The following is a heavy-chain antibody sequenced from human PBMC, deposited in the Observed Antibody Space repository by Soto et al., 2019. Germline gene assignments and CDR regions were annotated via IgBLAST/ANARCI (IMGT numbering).Heavy chain of an antibody. D-gene: IGHD3-10*01. Sequence: SETLSLTCTVSGGSISSYYWSWIRQPAGKGLEWIGRIYTSGSTNYNPSLKSRVTMSVDTSKNQFSLKLSSVTAADTAVYYCAREGFGGDYYYYGMDVWGQGTTVTVYS. J-gene: IGHJ6*02. V-gene: IGHV4-4*07. CDR1: GGSISSYY. CDR3: AREGFGGDYYYYGMDV. CDR2: IYTSGST.